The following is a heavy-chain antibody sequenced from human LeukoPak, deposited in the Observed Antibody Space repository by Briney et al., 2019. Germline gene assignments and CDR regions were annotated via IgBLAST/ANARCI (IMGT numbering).Heavy chain of an antibody. Sequence: GASVKVSCKASGYTFTSYGIGWVRQAPGQGLEWMGWISAYNGNTNYAQKLQGRVTMTTDTSTSTAYMELRSLRSDDTAVYYCAREGSITIFGVVIGAYYYYGMDVWGQGTTVTVSS. D-gene: IGHD3-3*01. V-gene: IGHV1-18*01. J-gene: IGHJ6*02. CDR2: ISAYNGNT. CDR1: GYTFTSYG. CDR3: AREGSITIFGVVIGAYYYYGMDV.